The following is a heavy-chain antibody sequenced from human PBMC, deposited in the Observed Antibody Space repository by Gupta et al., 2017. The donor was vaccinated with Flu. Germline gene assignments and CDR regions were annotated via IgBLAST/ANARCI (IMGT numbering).Heavy chain of an antibody. J-gene: IGHJ4*02. D-gene: IGHD6-13*01. Sequence: EVQLLESGGALVQPGGSLRLSCAASGLTFSDYAMNWVRQAPGKGLEWVLTVGAGGYRTYYADSVMGRFTIYRDNSKNTVYLQMNSLRGDDTAVYYCAKDRSGNPAIDYWGQGTLVNVS. CDR2: VGAGGYRT. CDR3: AKDRSGNPAIDY. CDR1: GLTFSDYA. V-gene: IGHV3-23*01.